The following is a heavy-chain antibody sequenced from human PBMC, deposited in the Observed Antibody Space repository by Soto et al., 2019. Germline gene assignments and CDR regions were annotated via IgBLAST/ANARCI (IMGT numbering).Heavy chain of an antibody. CDR3: ARGEWLLGLDY. CDR1: GYTFRNYG. J-gene: IGHJ4*02. D-gene: IGHD3-16*01. Sequence: QVQLAQSGTEVRRPGASVKVSCTASGYTFRNYGLSWVRQAPGQGLEWMGWISPYNGATKYTQKFQGRVTMTIDTSTSTTYMELRSLRFDGTAVYYCARGEWLLGLDYWGQGTLVTVSS. CDR2: ISPYNGAT. V-gene: IGHV1-18*01.